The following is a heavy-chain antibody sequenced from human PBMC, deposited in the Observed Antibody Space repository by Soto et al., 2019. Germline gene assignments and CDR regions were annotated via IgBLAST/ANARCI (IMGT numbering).Heavy chain of an antibody. CDR2: ISYSGNT. Sequence: SETLSLTCTVSGGSIISGYWSWIRQPPGKGLEWIGYISYSGNTNYNPSLKSRVTMSVDTPKNQFSLRLSSVTTADTAVYYCAGLRGYAGSPIDYWGQGTLVTVPQ. V-gene: IGHV4-59*01. J-gene: IGHJ4*02. CDR3: AGLRGYAGSPIDY. CDR1: GGSIISGY. D-gene: IGHD2-15*01.